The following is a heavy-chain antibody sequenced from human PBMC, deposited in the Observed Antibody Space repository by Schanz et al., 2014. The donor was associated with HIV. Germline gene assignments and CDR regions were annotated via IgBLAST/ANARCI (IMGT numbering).Heavy chain of an antibody. D-gene: IGHD6-6*01. V-gene: IGHV1-2*02. CDR1: GYTFTGYY. CDR2: FTPNSGGR. J-gene: IGHJ6*02. Sequence: QVQLVQSGAEVKKPGASVKVSCKASGYTFTGYYLHWIRQAPGQGLEWMGWFTPNSGGRIYPQKFEGRVTMTRDTSISTAYMELSSLRYDDTAVYYCAREPSFSGLDVWGQGTTVIVSS. CDR3: AREPSFSGLDV.